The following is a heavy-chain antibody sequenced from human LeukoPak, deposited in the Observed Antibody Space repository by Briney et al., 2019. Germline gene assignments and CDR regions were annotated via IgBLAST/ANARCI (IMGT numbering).Heavy chain of an antibody. CDR2: ISAYNGST. J-gene: IGHJ5*02. CDR3: ARDLGWFGELFGWFDP. D-gene: IGHD3-10*01. Sequence: ASVKVSCKASGYTFTSYGISWVRQAPGQGLEWMGWISAYNGSTNYAQKFQGRVTITADESTSTAYMELSSLRSEDTAVYYCARDLGWFGELFGWFDPWGQGTLVTVSS. CDR1: GYTFTSYG. V-gene: IGHV1-18*01.